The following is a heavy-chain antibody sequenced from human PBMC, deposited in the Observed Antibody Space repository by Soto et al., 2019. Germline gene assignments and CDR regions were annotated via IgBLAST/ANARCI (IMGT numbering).Heavy chain of an antibody. CDR2: MNTQFDNT. D-gene: IGHD5-12*01. CDR1: GYSFTSYD. CDR3: ARGGQYSGFDS. Sequence: QVQLVQSAAEVKKPGASVKVSCKTSGYSFTSYDINWVRQVPGQGLEWMGWMNTQFDNTGYAQNSQGRVTMTRDTSIGTAYMELNSLRSDDTAVYYCARGGQYSGFDSWGQGTLVTVSS. J-gene: IGHJ5*01. V-gene: IGHV1-8*01.